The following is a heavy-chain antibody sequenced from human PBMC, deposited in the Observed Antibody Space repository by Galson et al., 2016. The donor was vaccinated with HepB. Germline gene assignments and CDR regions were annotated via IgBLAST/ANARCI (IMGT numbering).Heavy chain of an antibody. V-gene: IGHV3-21*01. CDR1: GFTFSSYA. Sequence: SLRLSCAASGFTFSSYAMHWVRQAPGEGLEWVSSISSSSSYIYYADSVKGRFTISRDNAKNSLYLQMNSLRAEDTAVYYCARGDIVGAIFDYWGQGTLVTVSS. CDR3: ARGDIVGAIFDY. D-gene: IGHD1-26*01. CDR2: ISSSSSYI. J-gene: IGHJ4*02.